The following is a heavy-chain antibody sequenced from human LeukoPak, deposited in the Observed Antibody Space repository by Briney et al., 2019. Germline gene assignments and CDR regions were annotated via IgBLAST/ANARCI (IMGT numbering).Heavy chain of an antibody. CDR2: IKQDGSKK. Sequence: GGSLRLSCAASVFTFSSYWMSWVRQAPGKGLEWVDNIKQDGSKKNYVHSVKGRFTISRDNAKNSLYLQMNSLRVEDTAVYYCARFISLGGWGQGAPVTVSS. CDR3: ARFISLGG. J-gene: IGHJ4*02. D-gene: IGHD3-10*01. CDR1: VFTFSSYW. V-gene: IGHV3-7*01.